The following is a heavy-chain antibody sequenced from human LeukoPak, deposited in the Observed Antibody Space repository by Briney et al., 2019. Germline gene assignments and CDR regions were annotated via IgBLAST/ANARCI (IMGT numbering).Heavy chain of an antibody. CDR1: GGSFSGYY. CDR3: ARGARWLQPLDY. V-gene: IGHV4-34*01. CDR2: INHSGST. J-gene: IGHJ4*02. Sequence: SETLSLTCAVYGGSFSGYYWSWIRQPPGKGLEWIGEINHSGSTNYNPSLKSRVTISVDTSKNQFSLELSSVTAADTAVYYCARGARWLQPLDYWGQGTLVTVSS. D-gene: IGHD5-24*01.